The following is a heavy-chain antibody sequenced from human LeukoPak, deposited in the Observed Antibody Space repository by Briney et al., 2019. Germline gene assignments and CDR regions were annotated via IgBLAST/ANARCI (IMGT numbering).Heavy chain of an antibody. D-gene: IGHD4-17*01. CDR1: GGTFSSYA. J-gene: IGHJ4*02. V-gene: IGHV1-69*13. CDR3: ARDLTGDYAVFDY. CDR2: IIPIFGTA. Sequence: ASVKVSCKASGGTFSSYAISWVRQAPGQGLEWMGGIIPIFGTANYAQKFQGRVTITADESTSTAYMELSSLRSEDTAVYYCARDLTGDYAVFDYWAREPWSPSPQ.